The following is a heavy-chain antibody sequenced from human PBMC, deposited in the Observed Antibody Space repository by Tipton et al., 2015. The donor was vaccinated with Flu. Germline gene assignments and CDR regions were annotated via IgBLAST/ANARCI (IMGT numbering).Heavy chain of an antibody. D-gene: IGHD3-10*01. CDR3: ARHSGSRSYPLDY. J-gene: IGHJ4*02. CDR1: GDSMGTYS. V-gene: IGHV4-59*08. Sequence: TLSLTCTVSGDSMGTYSWSWIRQPPGKGLEWIGYTTYSGTTSYNPSLQSRVSISIDTSKNQFSLKLSSVTAADTAVYYCARHSGSRSYPLDYWGQGTLATVSS. CDR2: TTYSGTT.